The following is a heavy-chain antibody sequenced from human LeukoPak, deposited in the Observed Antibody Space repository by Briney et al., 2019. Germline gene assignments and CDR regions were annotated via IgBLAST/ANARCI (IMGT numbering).Heavy chain of an antibody. CDR2: INPSGGST. V-gene: IGHV1-46*01. D-gene: IGHD6-19*01. CDR3: ARGSGWYEVDY. J-gene: IGHJ4*02. CDR1: GYTFTSYS. Sequence: GAPVKVSCKASGYTFTSYSMHWVRQAPGQGLEWMGIINPSGGSTSSAQKSQGRVTMTRDTSTSAVYMELSSLTSEDTAMYYCARGSGWYEVDYWGQGTLVTVSS.